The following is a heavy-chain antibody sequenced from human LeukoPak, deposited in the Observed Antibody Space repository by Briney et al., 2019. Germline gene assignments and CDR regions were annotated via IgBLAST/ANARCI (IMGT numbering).Heavy chain of an antibody. V-gene: IGHV3-30*01. CDR3: ARAGAFYYYYMDV. D-gene: IGHD1-1*01. J-gene: IGHJ6*03. CDR2: ISYDGSNE. Sequence: HAGGSLRLSCAASGFTFSNHAMHWVRQAPGKGLEWVAVISYDGSNEYYADSVRGRFTISRDNSKNTLYLQMNSLRAEDTAVYYCARAGAFYYYYMDVWGKGTTVTVSS. CDR1: GFTFSNHA.